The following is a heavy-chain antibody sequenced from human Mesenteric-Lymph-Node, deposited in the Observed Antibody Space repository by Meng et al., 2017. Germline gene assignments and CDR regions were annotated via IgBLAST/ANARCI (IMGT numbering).Heavy chain of an antibody. Sequence: ASVKVSCKASGNTFATSYIHWVRQATGQGLEWMGWMNPNSGNTGYAQKFQGRVTMTRNTSISTAYMELSSLRSEDTAVYYCARDDYYDSSGYYYYFDYWGQGTLVTVSS. D-gene: IGHD3-22*01. CDR2: MNPNSGNT. J-gene: IGHJ4*02. CDR1: GNTFATSY. V-gene: IGHV1-8*02. CDR3: ARDDYYDSSGYYYYFDY.